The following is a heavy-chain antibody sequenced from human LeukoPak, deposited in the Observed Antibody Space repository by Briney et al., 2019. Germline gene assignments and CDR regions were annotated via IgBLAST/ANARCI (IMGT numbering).Heavy chain of an antibody. J-gene: IGHJ4*02. CDR2: INPNSGGT. V-gene: IGHV1-2*02. Sequence: ASVKVSCKASGYTFTCYYMHWVRQAPGQGLEWMGWINPNSGGTNYAQKFQGRVTMTRDTSISTAYMELSRLRSDDTAVYYCARDMRAAAGTWPPKDWGQGTLVTVSS. CDR3: ARDMRAAAGTWPPKD. CDR1: GYTFTCYY. D-gene: IGHD6-13*01.